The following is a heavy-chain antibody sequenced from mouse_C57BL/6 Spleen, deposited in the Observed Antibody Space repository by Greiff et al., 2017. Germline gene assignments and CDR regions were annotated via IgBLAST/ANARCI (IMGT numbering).Heavy chain of an antibody. J-gene: IGHJ2*01. CDR1: GFTFSSYG. CDR2: ISSGGSYT. Sequence: EVQLVESGGDLVKPGGSLKLSCAASGFTFSSYGMSWVRQTPDKRLEWVATISSGGSYTYYPDSVKGRFTISRDNAKNTLYLQMSSLKSEDTAMYYCARHVGPLAYFDYWGQGTTLTVSS. D-gene: IGHD2-10*02. V-gene: IGHV5-6*01. CDR3: ARHVGPLAYFDY.